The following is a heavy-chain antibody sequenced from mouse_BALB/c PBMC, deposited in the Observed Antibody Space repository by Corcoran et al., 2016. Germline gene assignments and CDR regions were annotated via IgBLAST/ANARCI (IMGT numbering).Heavy chain of an antibody. CDR2: ISYDGSN. J-gene: IGHJ3*01. D-gene: IGHD3-2*01. CDR1: GYSITSGYY. Sequence: DVQLEESGTGLVKPSQSRSLTCSVSGYSITSGYYWNWIRQFPGNKLEWMGYISYDGSNNYNPSLNNRISITRDTSKNQFFLKLNSVTTEDTATYFCARGDSSGYNWGQGTLVTVSA. CDR3: ARGDSSGYN. V-gene: IGHV3-6*02.